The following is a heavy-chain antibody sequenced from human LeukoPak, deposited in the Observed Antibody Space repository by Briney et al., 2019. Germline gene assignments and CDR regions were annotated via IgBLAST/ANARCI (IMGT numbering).Heavy chain of an antibody. CDR1: GFTFSSYS. Sequence: PGGSLRLSCAASGFTFSSYSMNWVRQAPGKGLEWVSSISSSSSYIYYADPVKGRFTISRDNAKNSLYLQMNSLRAEDTAVYYCARATVTTIPLHYYGMDVWGKGTTVTVSS. J-gene: IGHJ6*04. D-gene: IGHD4-17*01. CDR2: ISSSSSYI. CDR3: ARATVTTIPLHYYGMDV. V-gene: IGHV3-21*01.